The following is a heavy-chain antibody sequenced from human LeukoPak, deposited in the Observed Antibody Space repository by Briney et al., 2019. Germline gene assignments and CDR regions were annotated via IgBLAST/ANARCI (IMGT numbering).Heavy chain of an antibody. CDR1: GYTFTGYY. CDR2: INPNSGGT. J-gene: IGHJ4*02. Sequence: ASVKVSCKASGYTFTGYYMHWVRQAPGQGLEWMGWINPNSGGTNYAQKFQGRVTMTRNTSISTAYMELSSLRSEDTAVYYCARGPFRSDPNDYWGQGTLVTVSS. D-gene: IGHD3-16*02. V-gene: IGHV1-2*02. CDR3: ARGPFRSDPNDY.